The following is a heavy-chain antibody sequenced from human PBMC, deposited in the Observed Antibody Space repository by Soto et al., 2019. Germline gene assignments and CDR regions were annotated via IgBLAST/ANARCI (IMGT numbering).Heavy chain of an antibody. D-gene: IGHD4-17*01. CDR3: AKDRYGDAVRGHFDY. CDR2: ISDDGSNK. CDR1: GITFRNYA. Sequence: QVQLVESGGGVVQPGRSLRLSCAASGITFRNYAMHWVRQAPGQGLEWVAVISDDGSNKYYADTVQGPFTISRDNFKNTMYMQMNTLRAEDTAVYYCAKDRYGDAVRGHFDYWGQGTLVTASS. V-gene: IGHV3-30*18. J-gene: IGHJ4*02.